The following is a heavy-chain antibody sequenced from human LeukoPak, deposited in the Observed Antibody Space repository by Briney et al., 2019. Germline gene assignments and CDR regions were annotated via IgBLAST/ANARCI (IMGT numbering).Heavy chain of an antibody. CDR2: IKQDGSEK. D-gene: IGHD3-22*01. CDR3: ATTYYETTGYLDWYFDL. CDR1: GFTFSSHW. V-gene: IGHV3-7*03. J-gene: IGHJ2*01. Sequence: GGSLRLSCAASGFTFSSHWMSWVRQAPGKGLEWVANIKQDGSEKYYVDSVKGRFTISRDNAKNTLYLQVNSLRAEDTAVYYCATTYYETTGYLDWYFDLWGRGTLVTVSS.